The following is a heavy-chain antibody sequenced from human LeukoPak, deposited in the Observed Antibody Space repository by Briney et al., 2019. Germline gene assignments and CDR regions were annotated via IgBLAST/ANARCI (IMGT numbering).Heavy chain of an antibody. CDR1: GYTFTGYY. D-gene: IGHD1-26*01. V-gene: IGHV1-2*02. Sequence: VASVKVSCRASGYTFTGYYMHWVRQAPGQGLEWMGWINPNSGGTNYAQKFQGRVTMTRDTSISTAYMELSRLRSDDTAVYYCARGELSVSHNLMDVWGQGTMVTVSS. CDR2: INPNSGGT. CDR3: ARGELSVSHNLMDV. J-gene: IGHJ6*02.